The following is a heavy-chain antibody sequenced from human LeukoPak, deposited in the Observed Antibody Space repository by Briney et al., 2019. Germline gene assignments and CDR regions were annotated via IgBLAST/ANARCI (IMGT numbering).Heavy chain of an antibody. CDR1: GYTFTSYG. J-gene: IGHJ4*02. V-gene: IGHV1-18*01. CDR3: ARDRLTPPDSSGYYYVEPYFDY. D-gene: IGHD3-22*01. CDR2: ISAYNGNT. Sequence: ASVKVSCKASGYTFTSYGISCVRQAPGQGLEWMGWISAYNGNTNYAQKLQGRVTMTTDTSTSTAYMELRSLRSDDTAVYYCARDRLTPPDSSGYYYVEPYFDYWGQGTLVTVSS.